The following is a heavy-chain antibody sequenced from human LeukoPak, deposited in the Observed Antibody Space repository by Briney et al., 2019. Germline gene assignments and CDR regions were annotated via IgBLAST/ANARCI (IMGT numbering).Heavy chain of an antibody. CDR1: GGSISSYY. CDR3: AREGNWYYDSSGYSTIQH. V-gene: IGHV4-4*07. D-gene: IGHD3-22*01. CDR2: IYTSGST. J-gene: IGHJ1*01. Sequence: SETLSLTCTVSGGSISSYYWSWIRQPAGKGLEWIGRIYTSGSTNYNPSLKSRVTMSVDTSKNQFSLKLSSVTAADTAVYYCAREGNWYYDSSGYSTIQHWGQGTLVTVSS.